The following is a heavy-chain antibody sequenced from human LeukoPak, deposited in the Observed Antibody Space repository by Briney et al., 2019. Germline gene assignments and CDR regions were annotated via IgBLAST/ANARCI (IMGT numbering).Heavy chain of an antibody. CDR2: ISYDGSNK. CDR3: AIWSGELNY. J-gene: IGHJ4*02. V-gene: IGHV3-30*03. D-gene: IGHD3-10*01. Sequence: GGSLRLSCAASGFTFSSYGMHWVRQAPGKGLEWVAVISYDGSNKYYADSVKGRFTISRDNSKNTLYLQMNSLRAEDTAVYYCAIWSGELNYWGQGTLVTVSS. CDR1: GFTFSSYG.